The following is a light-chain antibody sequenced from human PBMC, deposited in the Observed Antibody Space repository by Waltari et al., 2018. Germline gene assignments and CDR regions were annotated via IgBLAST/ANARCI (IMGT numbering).Light chain of an antibody. Sequence: AIRITQSPSSLSATTGDRVTITCRASQGIRSYLDWYQQKPGKAPKLLIYAASTLQSGVPSRFSGSGSGTDVTLTISYLQSEDFATYYCQQYYSYPQTFGQGTKVEIK. J-gene: IGKJ1*01. CDR1: QGIRSY. CDR3: QQYYSYPQT. V-gene: IGKV1-8*01. CDR2: AAS.